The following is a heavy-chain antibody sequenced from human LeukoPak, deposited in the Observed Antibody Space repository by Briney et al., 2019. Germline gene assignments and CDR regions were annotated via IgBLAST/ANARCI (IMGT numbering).Heavy chain of an antibody. J-gene: IGHJ4*02. Sequence: ASVKVSCKASGYTFTNYAMHWVRQAPGQRLERMGWINAGNGNTKYSQEVQGRVTITRDTSASTAYMELSGLRSEDMAVYYCAKSSSWKSNIDYWGQGTLVTVSS. CDR2: INAGNGNT. D-gene: IGHD6-13*01. V-gene: IGHV1-3*03. CDR3: AKSSSWKSNIDY. CDR1: GYTFTNYA.